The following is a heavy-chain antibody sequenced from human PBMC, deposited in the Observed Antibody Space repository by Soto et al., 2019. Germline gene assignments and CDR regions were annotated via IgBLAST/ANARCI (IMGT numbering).Heavy chain of an antibody. J-gene: IGHJ6*02. Sequence: PSETLSLTCSVSGGSISSYYWSWIRQPAGKGLEWIGRIYTSGSTNYNPSLKSRVTMSVDTSKNQFSLKLSSVTAADTAVYYCAGDGLPYYYDSRYGMDVWGQGTTVTVSS. CDR1: GGSISSYY. V-gene: IGHV4-4*07. CDR2: IYTSGST. D-gene: IGHD3-22*01. CDR3: AGDGLPYYYDSRYGMDV.